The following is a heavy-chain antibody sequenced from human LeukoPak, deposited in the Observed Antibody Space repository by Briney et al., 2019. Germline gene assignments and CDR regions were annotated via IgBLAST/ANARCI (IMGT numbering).Heavy chain of an antibody. D-gene: IGHD1-14*01. CDR3: ARGVEPLAANTLAY. V-gene: IGHV3-53*01. CDR1: GFTVITNV. CDR2: LYSDGNT. Sequence: PGGSLRLSCAASGFTVITNVMTWVRQAPGKGLEWVSVLYSDGNTKYADSVQGRFTISRDNSENTLYLEMNSLSPDDTAVYYCARGVEPLAANTLAYWGQGTLVTVSS. J-gene: IGHJ4*02.